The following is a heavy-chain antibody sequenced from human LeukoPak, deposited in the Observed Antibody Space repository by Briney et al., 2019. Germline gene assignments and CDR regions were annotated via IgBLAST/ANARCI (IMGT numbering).Heavy chain of an antibody. CDR1: GFTFSSYA. J-gene: IGHJ3*02. CDR3: AKESRVGANHPFDI. Sequence: PGRSLRLSCAACGFTFSSYAMSLVRQAPGKGLEWVSGISGSGGSTYYADSVKGRFTISRDNSKNTLYLQMNSLRAEDTAVYYCAKESRVGANHPFDIWGQGTMVTVSS. V-gene: IGHV3-23*01. D-gene: IGHD1-26*01. CDR2: ISGSGGST.